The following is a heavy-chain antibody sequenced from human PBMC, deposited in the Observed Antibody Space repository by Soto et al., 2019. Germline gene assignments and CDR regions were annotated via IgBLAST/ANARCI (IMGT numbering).Heavy chain of an antibody. CDR2: INPNSGGT. Sequence: ASVKVSCKASGYTFTGYYMHWVRQAPGQGLEWMGWINPNSGGTNYAQKFQGWVTMTRDTSISTAYMELSRLRSDDTVVYYGARDLKTTAYYDGTDVWGQGTTVTVSS. V-gene: IGHV1-2*04. CDR1: GYTFTGYY. CDR3: ARDLKTTAYYDGTDV. D-gene: IGHD4-4*01. J-gene: IGHJ6*02.